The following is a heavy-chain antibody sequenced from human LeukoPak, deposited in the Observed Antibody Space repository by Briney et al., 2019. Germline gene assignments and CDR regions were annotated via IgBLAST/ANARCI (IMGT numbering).Heavy chain of an antibody. Sequence: ASVKVSCKASGYTFTSYGISWVRRAPGQGLEWMGWISAYNGNTNYAQKLQGRVTMTTDTSTSTAYMELGSLRSDDTAVYYCARDVSSGWDGGANFDYWGQGTLVTVSS. D-gene: IGHD6-19*01. CDR2: ISAYNGNT. CDR3: ARDVSSGWDGGANFDY. CDR1: GYTFTSYG. V-gene: IGHV1-18*01. J-gene: IGHJ4*02.